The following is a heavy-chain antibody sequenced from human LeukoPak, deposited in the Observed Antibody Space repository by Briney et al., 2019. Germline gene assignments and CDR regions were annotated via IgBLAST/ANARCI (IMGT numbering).Heavy chain of an antibody. V-gene: IGHV3-30*02. CDR1: AFTFSSFG. J-gene: IGHJ4*02. D-gene: IGHD6-19*01. CDR2: IRRDGSIK. CDR3: AKDSLVSSDWSTGWVFDY. Sequence: GGSLRLSCAASAFTFSSFGMYWVRQAPGKGLEWVSFIRRDGSIKYYADSVKGRFTISRDNSKNTLYLQMNSLKPEDTAVYHCAKDSLVSSDWSTGWVFDYWGQGTLVTVSS.